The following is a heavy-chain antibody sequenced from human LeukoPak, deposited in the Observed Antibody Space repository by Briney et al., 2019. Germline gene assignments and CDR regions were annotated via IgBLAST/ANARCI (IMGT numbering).Heavy chain of an antibody. J-gene: IGHJ4*02. CDR3: ARGRINTAY. CDR1: GYTFTDFY. Sequence: ASVKVSCKSSGYTFTDFYINWVRQAPGQGLEWLGWINPNSGGTNYAQQFQGSVTVTRDTSISTVYMKLSRLASDDTAVYYCARGRINTAYWGQGTLVTVSS. CDR2: INPNSGGT. V-gene: IGHV1-2*02.